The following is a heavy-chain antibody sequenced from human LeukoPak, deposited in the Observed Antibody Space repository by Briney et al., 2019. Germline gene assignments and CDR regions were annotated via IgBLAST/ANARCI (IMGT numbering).Heavy chain of an antibody. J-gene: IGHJ6*03. D-gene: IGHD3-10*01. CDR1: GYTFTSYG. CDR2: ISACNGNT. Sequence: ASVKVSCKASGYTFTSYGISWVRQAPGQGLEWMGWISACNGNTNYAQKLQGRVTMTTDTSTSTAYMELRSLRSDDTAVYYCARDQWFGELVNYYYYYMDVWGKGTTVTVSS. V-gene: IGHV1-18*01. CDR3: ARDQWFGELVNYYYYYMDV.